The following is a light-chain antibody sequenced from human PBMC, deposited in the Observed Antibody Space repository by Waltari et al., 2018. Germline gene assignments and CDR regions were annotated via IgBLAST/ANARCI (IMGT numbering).Light chain of an antibody. CDR3: QQRINWPLT. CDR2: DAS. V-gene: IGKV3-11*01. Sequence: EIVLTQSPATLSSSPGERATLSCRASQSVRSFLAWYQQKPGQAPRLLIHDASNRATGIPVRFSGSGSGTDFTLTISSLEPEDFAVYYCQQRINWPLTFGGGTKVEIK. CDR1: QSVRSF. J-gene: IGKJ4*01.